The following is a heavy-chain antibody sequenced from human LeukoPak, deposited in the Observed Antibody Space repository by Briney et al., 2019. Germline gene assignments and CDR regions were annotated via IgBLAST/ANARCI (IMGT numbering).Heavy chain of an antibody. CDR3: ARAHYYDSSAYFDY. D-gene: IGHD3-22*01. CDR2: IWYDGSNK. CDR1: GFTFSSYG. J-gene: IGHJ4*02. V-gene: IGHV3-33*01. Sequence: GGSLRLSCAASGFTFSSYGMHWVRRAPGKGLEWVAAIWYDGSNKYYADSVKGRFTISRDNSKNTLYLQMNSLRAEDAAVYYCARAHYYDSSAYFDYWGQGTLVTVSS.